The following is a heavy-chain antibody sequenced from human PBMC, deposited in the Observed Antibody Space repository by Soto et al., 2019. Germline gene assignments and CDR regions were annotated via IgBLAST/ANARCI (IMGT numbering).Heavy chain of an antibody. V-gene: IGHV1-3*01. CDR1: GYTFTSYA. Sequence: ASVKVSCQASGYTFTSYAMHWVRQAPGQRLEWMGWINAGNGNTKYSQKFQGRVTITRDASASTAYMELSSLRSEDTAVYYCARYRGYSYPGYWGQETLVTVSS. D-gene: IGHD5-18*01. J-gene: IGHJ4*02. CDR2: INAGNGNT. CDR3: ARYRGYSYPGY.